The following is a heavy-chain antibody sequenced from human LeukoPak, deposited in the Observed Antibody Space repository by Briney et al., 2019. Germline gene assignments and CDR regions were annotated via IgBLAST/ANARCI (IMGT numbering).Heavy chain of an antibody. J-gene: IGHJ4*02. V-gene: IGHV3-7*01. CDR3: ARSRYCSGTSCYSDY. D-gene: IGHD2-2*01. CDR1: GFTFSTYW. Sequence: PGGSLRLSCAASGFTFSTYWMSWVRQAPGKGLEWVANIKPDGSEKYYVDSVRGRFTISRDNARDNAKNSLYLQMNSLRAEDTAVYYCARSRYCSGTSCYSDYWGQGTLVTVSS. CDR2: IKPDGSEK.